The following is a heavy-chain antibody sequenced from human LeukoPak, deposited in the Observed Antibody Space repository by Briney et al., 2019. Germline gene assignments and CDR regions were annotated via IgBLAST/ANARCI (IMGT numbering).Heavy chain of an antibody. CDR1: GYTFTSYD. D-gene: IGHD3-9*01. J-gene: IGHJ5*02. Sequence: ASVKVSCKASGYTFTSYDINWVRQATGQGLEWMGWISAYNGNTNYAQKLQGRVTMTTDTSTSTAYMELRSLRSDDTAVYYCARDEYYDILTGYSGFDPWGQGTLVTVSS. V-gene: IGHV1-18*01. CDR2: ISAYNGNT. CDR3: ARDEYYDILTGYSGFDP.